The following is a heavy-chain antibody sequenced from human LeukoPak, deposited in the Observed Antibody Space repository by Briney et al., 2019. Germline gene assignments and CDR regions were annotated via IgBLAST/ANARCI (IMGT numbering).Heavy chain of an antibody. D-gene: IGHD3-10*01. CDR3: ARHQAMVREKETNWFDP. CDR1: GGSISSYY. CDR2: IYYSGST. Sequence: PSETLSLTCTVSGGSISSYYWSWIRQPPGKGLEWIGYIYYSGSTNYDPSLKSRVTISVDTSKNQFSLKLSSVTAADTAVYYCARHQAMVREKETNWFDPWGQGTLVTVSS. V-gene: IGHV4-59*08. J-gene: IGHJ5*02.